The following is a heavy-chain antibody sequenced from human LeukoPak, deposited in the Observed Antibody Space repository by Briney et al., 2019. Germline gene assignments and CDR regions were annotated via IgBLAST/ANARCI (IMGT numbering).Heavy chain of an antibody. V-gene: IGHV3-53*01. CDR1: GFTVRSNY. D-gene: IGHD2-15*01. CDR3: ARLYCSGGSCYSYYYYYMDV. J-gene: IGHJ6*03. CDR2: IYSGGST. Sequence: GGSLRLSCAASGFTVRSNYMSWVRQASGKGLEWVPVIYSGGSTFYADSVKGRFTIYRDKSKNTLYLQMNSLRAEDTAVYYCARLYCSGGSCYSYYYYYMDVWGKGTTVTVSS.